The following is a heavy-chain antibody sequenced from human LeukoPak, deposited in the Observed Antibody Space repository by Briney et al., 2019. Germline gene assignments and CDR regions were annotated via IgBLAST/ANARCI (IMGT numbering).Heavy chain of an antibody. D-gene: IGHD3-10*01. V-gene: IGHV4-59*12. CDR2: IYYSGST. J-gene: IGHJ5*01. CDR3: ARSRQASGLFNS. Sequence: SEILSLTCTVSGGSISSYYWSWIRQPPGKGLEWIGYIYYSGSTNYNPSLKSRATMSVDTSKNQFSLKLSSVTAADTAVYYCARSRQASGLFNSWGQGTLVVVSS. CDR1: GGSISSYY.